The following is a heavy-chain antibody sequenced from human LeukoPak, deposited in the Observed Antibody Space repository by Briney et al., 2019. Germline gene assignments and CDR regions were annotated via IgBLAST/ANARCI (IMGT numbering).Heavy chain of an antibody. CDR3: ARSLLGSCTGGTCYIDYYGMDV. CDR2: LSSSAAYI. J-gene: IGHJ6*02. CDR1: GFTFSSYA. D-gene: IGHD2-15*01. V-gene: IGHV3-21*01. Sequence: SGRSLRLSCAASGFTFSSYAMNWVRQAPGKGVEWVSSLSSSAAYIFYADSLKGRFTISRDNAKNSLYMQMNSLRAEDTAVYYCARSLLGSCTGGTCYIDYYGMDVWGQGTTVTVSS.